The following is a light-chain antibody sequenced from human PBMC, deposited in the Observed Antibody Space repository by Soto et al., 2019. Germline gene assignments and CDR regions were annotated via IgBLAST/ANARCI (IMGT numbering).Light chain of an antibody. CDR3: LSHTTSRTYV. J-gene: IGLJ1*01. CDR1: KSDLGDYNY. CDR2: DVT. V-gene: IGLV2-11*01. Sequence: SALTQPRSVSGSPGQSVTISCTGTKSDLGDYNYVSWFQQHPGKTPKLMIYDVTRRPSGVPDRFSGSQSGNTASLTISGLQAEDEADYYCLSHTTSRTYVFGPGTKVTVL.